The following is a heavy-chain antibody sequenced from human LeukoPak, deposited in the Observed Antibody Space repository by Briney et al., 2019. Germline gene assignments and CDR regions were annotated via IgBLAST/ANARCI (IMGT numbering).Heavy chain of an antibody. D-gene: IGHD2-15*01. CDR2: ISAHYGNT. V-gene: IGHV1-18*04. CDR1: GYIFTRYG. CDR3: ARDFFQGHCSGLSCFLLDY. Sequence: GASVKVSCKASGYIFTRYGISWVRQAPGQGLEWMGWISAHYGNTNYAQKFQDRVTMTTDTSTNTAYMELRSLRPDDTAVYYCARDFFQGHCSGLSCFLLDYWGQGSLVTVSS. J-gene: IGHJ4*02.